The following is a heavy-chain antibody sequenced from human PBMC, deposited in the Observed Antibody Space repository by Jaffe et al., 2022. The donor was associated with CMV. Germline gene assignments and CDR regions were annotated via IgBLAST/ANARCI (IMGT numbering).Heavy chain of an antibody. J-gene: IGHJ4*02. V-gene: IGHV1-3*01. CDR2: INAGNGNT. CDR3: ASQRGVSGYDLSLDY. CDR1: GYSFTGYA. D-gene: IGHD5-12*01. Sequence: QVQLVQSGAEVKKPGASVKVSCKTSGYSFTGYAMHWVRQAPGQRLEWMGWINAGNGNTEYSQNFQGRLTITRDTSASTAYMELSSLRSVDTATYYCASQRGVSGYDLSLDYWGQGTLVTVSS.